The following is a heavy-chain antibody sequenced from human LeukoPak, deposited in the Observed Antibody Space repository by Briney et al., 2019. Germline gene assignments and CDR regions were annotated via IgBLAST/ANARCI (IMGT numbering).Heavy chain of an antibody. CDR2: ISSSSSYI. D-gene: IGHD1-14*01. J-gene: IGHJ6*03. V-gene: IGHV3-21*01. CDR3: ARDKAGTTPYYYYCMDV. Sequence: PGGSLRLSCAASGFTFSSYAMNWVRQAPGKGLEWVSFISSSSSYIYYADSVKGRFTITRDNAKNSLYLQMNSLRAEDTAVYYCARDKAGTTPYYYYCMDVWGKGTTVTVSS. CDR1: GFTFSSYA.